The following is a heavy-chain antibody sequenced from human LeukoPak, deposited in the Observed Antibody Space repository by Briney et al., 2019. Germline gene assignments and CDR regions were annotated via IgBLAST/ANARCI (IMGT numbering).Heavy chain of an antibody. CDR1: GFSFSDYY. CDR2: ISSSSSYT. J-gene: IGHJ4*02. D-gene: IGHD3-10*01. V-gene: IGHV3-11*05. Sequence: PWGSLRLSCAASGFSFSDYYMSWMRQAPGKGLEWVSYISSSSSYTNYADSVKGRFTISRDNAKNSLYLQMDSLRDDDTAVYYCARAYGSGSHGYWGQGTLVTVS. CDR3: ARAYGSGSHGY.